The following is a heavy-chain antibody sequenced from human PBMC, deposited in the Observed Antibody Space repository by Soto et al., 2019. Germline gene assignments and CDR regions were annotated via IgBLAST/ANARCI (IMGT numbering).Heavy chain of an antibody. CDR3: ANGLGYYGSSLFDY. CDR1: GFIFSNYG. V-gene: IGHV3-30*18. CDR2: ISHDGSYK. J-gene: IGHJ4*02. D-gene: IGHD2-2*01. Sequence: PGGSLRLSCAASGFIFSNYGLHWVRQAPGKGLEWVAVISHDGSYKYYADSVKGRFTISRDNSNSTLYLQMNSLRPEDTAVYYCANGLGYYGSSLFDYWGQGILVTVSS.